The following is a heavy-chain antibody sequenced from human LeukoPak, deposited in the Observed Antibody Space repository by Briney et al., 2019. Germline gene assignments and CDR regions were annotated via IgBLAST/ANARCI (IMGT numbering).Heavy chain of an antibody. CDR2: INTNTGNP. CDR1: GDTFTDHY. D-gene: IGHD3-16*01. CDR3: ARSRYDGDAYDI. Sequence: GASVKVSCKASGDTFTDHYIHWVRQAPGQGLEWMGWINTNTGNPTYAQGFTGRFVFSLDTSVSTAYLQISSLKAEDTAVYYCARSRYDGDAYDIWGHGTMVTVSS. V-gene: IGHV7-4-1*02. J-gene: IGHJ3*02.